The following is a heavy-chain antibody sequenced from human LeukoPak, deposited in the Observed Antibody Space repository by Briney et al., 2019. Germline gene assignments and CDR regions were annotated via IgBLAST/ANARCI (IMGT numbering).Heavy chain of an antibody. V-gene: IGHV3-23*01. J-gene: IGHJ4*02. Sequence: PGGSLRLSCAASGFTFSSYAMSWVRQAPGKGLEWVSAISGSGGSTYYADSVKGRFTISRDNSKNTLYLQMNSLRAEDTAVYYCAKGQRLARYYDFWSGYCTFDYWGQGTLVTVSS. CDR2: ISGSGGST. CDR3: AKGQRLARYYDFWSGYCTFDY. D-gene: IGHD3-3*01. CDR1: GFTFSSYA.